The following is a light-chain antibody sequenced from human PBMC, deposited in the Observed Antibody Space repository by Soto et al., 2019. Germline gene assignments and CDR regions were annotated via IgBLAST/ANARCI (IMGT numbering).Light chain of an antibody. CDR3: QQYNNWPLIT. CDR1: QYIGSA. CDR2: DAS. V-gene: IGKV3-15*01. Sequence: EVVLTQSPATLSASPGDRATLSCRASQYIGSAVAWYHQRSGQAPRLLIFDASIRVPTTPARFSGSGSGTEFTLTISGLQSEDFAVYYCQQYNNWPLITFGQGTRLEIK. J-gene: IGKJ5*01.